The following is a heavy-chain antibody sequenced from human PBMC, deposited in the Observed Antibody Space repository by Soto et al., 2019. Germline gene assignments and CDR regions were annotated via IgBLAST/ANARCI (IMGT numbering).Heavy chain of an antibody. Sequence: QVQLVQSGAEVKKPGASVKVSCKASGYTFTSYGISWVRQAPGQGLEWMGWISAYNGNTNYAQKRQGRVTMTPDTSTSTAYMELRSLRSDDTAVYYCASRSVVITDRNYYYYGMDVWGQGTTVTVSS. CDR1: GYTFTSYG. CDR3: ASRSVVITDRNYYYYGMDV. CDR2: ISAYNGNT. J-gene: IGHJ6*02. D-gene: IGHD3-22*01. V-gene: IGHV1-18*01.